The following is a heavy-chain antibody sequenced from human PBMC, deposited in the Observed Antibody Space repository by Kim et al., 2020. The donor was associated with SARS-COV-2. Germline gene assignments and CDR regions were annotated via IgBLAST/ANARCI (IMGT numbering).Heavy chain of an antibody. CDR3: AREGGD. V-gene: IGHV1-46*01. CDR2: INPSGGST. Sequence: ASVKVSCKASGYTFTTYYIYWVRQAPGQGLEWMGLINPSGGSTTYAHNFQGRVTMTRDTSTSTVYMELSSLTSEDTAVYYCAREGGDCGQGTLVTVSS. D-gene: IGHD3-16*01. J-gene: IGHJ4*02. CDR1: GYTFTTYY.